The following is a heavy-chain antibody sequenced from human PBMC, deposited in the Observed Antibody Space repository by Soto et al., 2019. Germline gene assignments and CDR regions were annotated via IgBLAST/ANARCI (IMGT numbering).Heavy chain of an antibody. CDR1: GFTFSSYS. J-gene: IGHJ4*02. CDR2: ISSSSSYI. CDR3: ARDQLTTVTKIDY. Sequence: GSLRLSCAASGFTFSSYSMNWVRQAPGKGLEWVSSISSSSSYIYYADSVKGRFTISRDNAKNSLYLQMNSLRAEDTAVYYCARDQLTTVTKIDYWGQGTLVTVSS. V-gene: IGHV3-21*01. D-gene: IGHD4-17*01.